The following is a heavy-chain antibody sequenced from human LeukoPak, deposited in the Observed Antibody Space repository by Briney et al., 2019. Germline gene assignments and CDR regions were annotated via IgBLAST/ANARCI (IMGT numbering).Heavy chain of an antibody. V-gene: IGHV1-24*01. CDR1: GYTLTELY. CDR3: ATSPLYCSGGSCYSHWFDP. CDR2: FDPEDGDT. D-gene: IGHD2-15*01. J-gene: IGHJ5*02. Sequence: ASVKVSCKVSGYTLTELYMHWVRQAPGKGLEWMGGFDPEDGDTIYAQKFQGRVTMTEDTSTDTAYMELSSLRSEDTAGYFCATSPLYCSGGSCYSHWFDPWGQGTLVTVSS.